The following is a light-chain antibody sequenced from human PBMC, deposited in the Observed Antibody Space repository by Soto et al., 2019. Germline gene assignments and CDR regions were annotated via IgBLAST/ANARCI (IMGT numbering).Light chain of an antibody. CDR1: SSDVGGYNY. J-gene: IGLJ1*01. CDR2: EVS. V-gene: IGLV2-8*01. CDR3: SSYAGSNNRYV. Sequence: QSVLTQPPSASGSPGQSVTISCTGTSSDVGGYNYVSWYQQHPGKAPKLMIYEVSKRPSGVPDRFSGYKSGNTASLTVSGLQAEDEADYYCSSYAGSNNRYVFGTGTKLTVL.